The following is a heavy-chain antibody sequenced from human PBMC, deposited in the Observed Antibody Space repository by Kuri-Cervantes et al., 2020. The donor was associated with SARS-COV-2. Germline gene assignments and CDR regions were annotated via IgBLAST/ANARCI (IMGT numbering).Heavy chain of an antibody. Sequence: GESLKISCAASGFTFSSYSMNWVRQAPGKGLEWVSSISSSSSYIYYADSVKGRFTISRDNAKNSLYLQMNSLRAEDTAVYYCARDPPGYCSSTSCYTARADPIYGMDVWGQGTTVTVSS. J-gene: IGHJ6*02. V-gene: IGHV3-21*01. CDR2: ISSSSSYI. CDR1: GFTFSSYS. D-gene: IGHD2-2*02. CDR3: ARDPPGYCSSTSCYTARADPIYGMDV.